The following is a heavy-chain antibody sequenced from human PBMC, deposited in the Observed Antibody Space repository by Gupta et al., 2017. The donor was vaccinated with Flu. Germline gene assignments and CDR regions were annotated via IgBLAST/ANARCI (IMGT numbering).Heavy chain of an antibody. CDR3: ARGWSQRRQKSITNDYFDY. V-gene: IGHV3-48*03. D-gene: IGHD3-10*01. CDR2: ISSSGSTI. J-gene: IGHJ4*02. Sequence: EVQLVESGGGLVQPGGSLRLSCAASGFTFSSYEMNWVRQAPGKGLEWVSYISSSGSTIYYADSVKGRFTISRDNAKNSLYLQMNSLRAEDTAVYYCARGWSQRRQKSITNDYFDYWGQGTLVTVSS. CDR1: GFTFSSYE.